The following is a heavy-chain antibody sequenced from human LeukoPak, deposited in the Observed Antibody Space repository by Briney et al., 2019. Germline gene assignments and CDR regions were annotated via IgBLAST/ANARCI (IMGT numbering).Heavy chain of an antibody. Sequence: GGSLRLSCAASGFIFSNSAMNWVRQAPGKGLEWVSYISSGSTTIYNADSVKGRFTISRDNAKNSLYLQMNSLRAEDTAVYYCARDGAYSGSYRAAFDIWGQGTMVTVSS. CDR1: GFIFSNSA. CDR2: ISSGSTTI. CDR3: ARDGAYSGSYRAAFDI. V-gene: IGHV3-48*04. J-gene: IGHJ3*02. D-gene: IGHD1-26*01.